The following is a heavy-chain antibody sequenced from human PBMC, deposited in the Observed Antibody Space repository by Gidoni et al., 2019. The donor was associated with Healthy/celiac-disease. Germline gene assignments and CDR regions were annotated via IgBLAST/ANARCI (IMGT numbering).Heavy chain of an antibody. CDR1: RFTSSDYY. J-gene: IGHJ4*02. CDR2: ISSSGSTI. V-gene: IGHV3-11*01. D-gene: IGHD3-10*01. Sequence: QVPLVASGGGLVKPGGSLRLSCEASRFTSSDYYMSWIRQAPGKGLECVSYISSSGSTIYYADSVKGRFTISRDNAKNSLYLQMNSLRAEDTAVYYCARESSTLWFREGIDYWGQGTLVTVSS. CDR3: ARESSTLWFREGIDY.